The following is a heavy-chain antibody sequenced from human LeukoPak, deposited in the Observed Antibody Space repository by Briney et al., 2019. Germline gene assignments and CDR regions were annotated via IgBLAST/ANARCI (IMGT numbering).Heavy chain of an antibody. CDR1: GGSISSYY. CDR2: IYYSGST. CDR3: ARGPYYYDSSGYYFDY. Sequence: RPSETLSLTCTVSGGSISSYYWSWIRQPPGKGLEWIGYIYYSGSTNYNPSLKSRVTISVDTSKNQFSLKLSSVTAAATAVYYCARGPYYYDSSGYYFDYWGQGTLVTVSS. J-gene: IGHJ4*02. V-gene: IGHV4-59*01. D-gene: IGHD3-22*01.